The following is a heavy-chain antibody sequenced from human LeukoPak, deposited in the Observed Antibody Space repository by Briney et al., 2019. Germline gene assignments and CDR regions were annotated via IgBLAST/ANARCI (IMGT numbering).Heavy chain of an antibody. J-gene: IGHJ6*04. V-gene: IGHV3-21*01. CDR1: GFTLSNAW. CDR3: ARGYYYGLDV. CDR2: ISSSSTYI. D-gene: IGHD1-14*01. Sequence: GGSLRLSCAASGFTLSNAWMNWVRQAPGKGLEWVSSISSSSTYIYYADSVKGRFTISRDNAENSLYLQMNSLRAEDTAVYYCARGYYYGLDVWGKGTTVIVSS.